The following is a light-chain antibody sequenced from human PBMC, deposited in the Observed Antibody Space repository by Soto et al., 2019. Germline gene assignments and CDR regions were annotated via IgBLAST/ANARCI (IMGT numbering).Light chain of an antibody. J-gene: IGLJ1*01. V-gene: IGLV2-11*01. CDR2: DVT. CDR1: SSDVGGYNY. CDR3: CSHVGSYTYV. Sequence: QSALTQPRSVSGSPGQSLTISCTGTSSDVGGYNYVSWYQQHPCKVPKLMIYDVTKRPSGVPDRFSGSKSGNTASLTISGLQSEDEADYYCCSHVGSYTYVFGTGTKVTVL.